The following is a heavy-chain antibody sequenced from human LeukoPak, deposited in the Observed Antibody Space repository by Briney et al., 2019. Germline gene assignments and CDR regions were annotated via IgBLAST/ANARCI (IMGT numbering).Heavy chain of an antibody. CDR3: AKDGNIVVVVAVPWYFDY. Sequence: GGSLRLSCAASGFTFSSYWMHWVRQAPGKGLVWVSRINSDGSSTSYADSVKGRFTISRDNAKNTLYLQMNSLRAEDTAVYYCAKDGNIVVVVAVPWYFDYWGQGTLVTVSS. CDR2: INSDGSST. D-gene: IGHD2-15*01. CDR1: GFTFSSYW. J-gene: IGHJ4*02. V-gene: IGHV3-74*01.